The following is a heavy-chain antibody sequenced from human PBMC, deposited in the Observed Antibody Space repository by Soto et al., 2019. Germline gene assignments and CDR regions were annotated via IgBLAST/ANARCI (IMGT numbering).Heavy chain of an antibody. CDR1: GGSFTSNNW. Sequence: SETLSLTCAVSGGSFTSNNWWTWFRQPPGQGLEWIGEIYRTGSTNYNPSLKSRVTISLDKSENQFSLKVTSLTAADTAIYYCASRDPGTSVDYWGQGTLVTVSS. V-gene: IGHV4-4*02. CDR2: IYRTGST. D-gene: IGHD1-7*01. J-gene: IGHJ4*02. CDR3: ASRDPGTSVDY.